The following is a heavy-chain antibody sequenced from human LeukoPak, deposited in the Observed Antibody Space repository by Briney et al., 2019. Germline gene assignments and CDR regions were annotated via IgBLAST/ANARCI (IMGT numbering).Heavy chain of an antibody. V-gene: IGHV1-8*01. Sequence: ASVKASCKASGYTFTSYDINWVRQATGQGLEWMGWMNPNSGNTGYAQKFQGRVTMTRNTSISTAYMELSSLRSEDTAVYYCARGPHYYDSSGYYHYDYWGQGTLVTVSS. D-gene: IGHD3-22*01. CDR3: ARGPHYYDSSGYYHYDY. J-gene: IGHJ4*02. CDR1: GYTFTSYD. CDR2: MNPNSGNT.